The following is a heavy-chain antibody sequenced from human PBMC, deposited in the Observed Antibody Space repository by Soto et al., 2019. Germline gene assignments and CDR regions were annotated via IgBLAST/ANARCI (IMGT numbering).Heavy chain of an antibody. Sequence: GGSLRLSCAASGFTFSSYSMNWVRQAPGKGLEWVSSISSSSSYIYYADSVKGRFTISRDNAKNSLYLQMNSLRAEDTAVYYCARDQGGSYPDAFDIWGQGTTVTVSS. J-gene: IGHJ3*02. CDR3: ARDQGGSYPDAFDI. V-gene: IGHV3-21*01. CDR1: GFTFSSYS. CDR2: ISSSSSYI. D-gene: IGHD1-26*01.